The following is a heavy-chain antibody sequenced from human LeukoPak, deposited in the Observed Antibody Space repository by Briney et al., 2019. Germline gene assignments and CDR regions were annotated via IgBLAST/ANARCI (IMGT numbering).Heavy chain of an antibody. CDR3: ARDSQPYCSSTSCLPSSWFDP. CDR1: GGSISSYY. V-gene: IGHV4-4*07. J-gene: IGHJ5*02. D-gene: IGHD2-2*01. CDR2: IYTSGST. Sequence: SETLSLTCTVSGGSISSYYWSWIRQPAGKGLEWIGRIYTSGSTNYNPSLKSRVTMSVDTSKNQFSLKLSSVTAADTAVYYCARDSQPYCSSTSCLPSSWFDPWGQGTLVTVSS.